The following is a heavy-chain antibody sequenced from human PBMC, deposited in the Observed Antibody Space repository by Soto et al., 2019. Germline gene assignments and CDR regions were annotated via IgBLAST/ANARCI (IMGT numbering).Heavy chain of an antibody. V-gene: IGHV4-34*02. J-gene: IGHJ6*02. CDR1: GGSFSGYY. D-gene: IGHD2-2*01. Sequence: QVRLQQWGAGLLRPSETLSLTCAVFGGSFSGYYWSWIRQSPGTGLESIGEINHSGSVNYNPSLKSALKSRVTISLDTSKNQFSLKLSTVTAADTAVYYCARVREGVVPPAVLGLGPSYSYFGLDVWGQGTTVSVSS. CDR3: ARVREGVVPPAVLGLGPSYSYFGLDV. CDR2: INHSGSV.